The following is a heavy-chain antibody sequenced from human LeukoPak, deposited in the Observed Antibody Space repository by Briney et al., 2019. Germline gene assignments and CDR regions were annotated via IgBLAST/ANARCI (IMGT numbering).Heavy chain of an antibody. J-gene: IGHJ6*04. V-gene: IGHV1-8*01. CDR3: ARGGVVSYCSGGDCYPSGLMDV. CDR2: MNPNSGNT. D-gene: IGHD2-15*01. Sequence: ASVKVSCKSSGYTFTSYNMNWGRQATGQGLEWMGWMNPNSGNTGYAQKFQGRVTMTRNTSISTAYMELSSLRSEDTAVYYCARGGVVSYCSGGDCYPSGLMDVWGKGTTVTISS. CDR1: GYTFTSYN.